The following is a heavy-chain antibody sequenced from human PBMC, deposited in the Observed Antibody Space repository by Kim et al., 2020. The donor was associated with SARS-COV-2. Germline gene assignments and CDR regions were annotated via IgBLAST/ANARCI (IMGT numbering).Heavy chain of an antibody. V-gene: IGHV3-73*01. CDR3: TSEDSSGWYYFDY. Sequence: AASVKGRFTISRDDSKNTAYLQMNSLKTEDTAVYYCTSEDSSGWYYFDYWGQGTLVTVSS. D-gene: IGHD6-19*01. J-gene: IGHJ4*02.